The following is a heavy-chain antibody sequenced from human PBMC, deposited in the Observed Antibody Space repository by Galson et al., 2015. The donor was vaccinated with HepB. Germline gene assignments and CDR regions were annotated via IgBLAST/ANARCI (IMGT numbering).Heavy chain of an antibody. Sequence: SLRLSCAASGFTFSSYGMHWVRQAPGKGLEWVAVIWYDGTNKYYADSVKGRFTISRDNSKNILYLQMNSLRVEDTAVYYCAREFTVTTRDLGYWGQGTLVTVSS. V-gene: IGHV3-33*01. J-gene: IGHJ4*02. D-gene: IGHD4-17*01. CDR3: AREFTVTTRDLGY. CDR2: IWYDGTNK. CDR1: GFTFSSYG.